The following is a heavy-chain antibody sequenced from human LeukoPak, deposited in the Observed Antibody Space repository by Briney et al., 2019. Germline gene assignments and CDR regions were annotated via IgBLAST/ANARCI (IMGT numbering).Heavy chain of an antibody. J-gene: IGHJ4*02. CDR1: GGSISSYY. D-gene: IGHD1/OR15-1a*01. V-gene: IGHV4-4*07. CDR2: IYTSGST. Sequence: SETLSLTYTVSGGSISSYYWSWIRQPAGKGLEWIGRIYTSGSTNYNPSLKSRVTMSVDTSKNQFSLKLSSVTAADTAVYYCARIRGTTAQEYYFDYWGQGTLVTVSS. CDR3: ARIRGTTAQEYYFDY.